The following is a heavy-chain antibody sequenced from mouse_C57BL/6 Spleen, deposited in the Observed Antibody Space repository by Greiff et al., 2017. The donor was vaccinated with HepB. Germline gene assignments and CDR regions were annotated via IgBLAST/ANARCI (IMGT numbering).Heavy chain of an antibody. CDR2: IYPRSGNT. D-gene: IGHD1-1*01. CDR1: GYTFTSYG. V-gene: IGHV1-81*01. Sequence: VQLKESGAELARPGASVKLSCKASGYTFTSYGISWVKQRTGQGLEWIGEIYPRSGNTYYNEKFKGKATLTADKSSSTAYMELRSLTSEDSAVYFCARGGDYGSSLYYFDYWGQGTTLTVSS. CDR3: ARGGDYGSSLYYFDY. J-gene: IGHJ2*01.